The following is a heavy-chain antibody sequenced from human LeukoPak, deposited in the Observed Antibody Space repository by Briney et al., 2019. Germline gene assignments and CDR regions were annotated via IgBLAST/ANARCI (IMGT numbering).Heavy chain of an antibody. CDR2: INSDGSST. D-gene: IGHD3-22*01. CDR3: ARDGDSSGYYINFDY. Sequence: GGSLRLSCAASGFTFSSYWMHWVRQAPGKGLVWVSRINSDGSSTSYADSVKGRFTISRDNAKNTLYLQMNSLRAEDTAVYYCARDGDSSGYYINFDYWGQGTLVTVSS. CDR1: GFTFSSYW. J-gene: IGHJ4*02. V-gene: IGHV3-74*01.